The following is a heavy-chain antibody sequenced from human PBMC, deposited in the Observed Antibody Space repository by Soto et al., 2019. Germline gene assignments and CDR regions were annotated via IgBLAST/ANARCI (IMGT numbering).Heavy chain of an antibody. D-gene: IGHD3-10*01. CDR2: IYYSGST. J-gene: IGHJ4*02. Sequence: SETLSLTCTVSGGSISSSSYYWGWIRQPPGKGLEWIGSIYYSGSTYYNPSLKSRVTISVDTSKNQFSLKLSSVTAADTAVYYCASNDMVRGVFDYWGQGTLVTVS. CDR3: ASNDMVRGVFDY. CDR1: GGSISSSSYY. V-gene: IGHV4-39*01.